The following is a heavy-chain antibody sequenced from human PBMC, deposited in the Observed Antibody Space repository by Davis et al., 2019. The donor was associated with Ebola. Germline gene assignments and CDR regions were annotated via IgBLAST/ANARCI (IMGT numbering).Heavy chain of an antibody. D-gene: IGHD3-3*01. V-gene: IGHV3-30*18. Sequence: GGSLRLSCAASGFTFSSYGMHWFRQAPGKGLEWVAVISYDGSNKYYADSVKGRFTISRDNSKNTLYLQMNSLRAEDTAVYYCAKGITIFGVVMGLDYWGQGTLVTVSS. CDR3: AKGITIFGVVMGLDY. CDR2: ISYDGSNK. CDR1: GFTFSSYG. J-gene: IGHJ4*02.